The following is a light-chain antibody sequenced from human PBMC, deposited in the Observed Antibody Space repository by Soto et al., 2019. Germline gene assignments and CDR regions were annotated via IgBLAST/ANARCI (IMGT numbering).Light chain of an antibody. Sequence: EIGLTQSPATLSLAPGERATLSCRASQSVSSFLAWYQQKPGQAPRLLIYDASNRATGVPARFSGIGSGTDFTLTISSLEPEDFAVYYCHQRRNWLFGQGTKVEIK. J-gene: IGKJ1*01. CDR1: QSVSSF. CDR2: DAS. CDR3: HQRRNWL. V-gene: IGKV3-11*01.